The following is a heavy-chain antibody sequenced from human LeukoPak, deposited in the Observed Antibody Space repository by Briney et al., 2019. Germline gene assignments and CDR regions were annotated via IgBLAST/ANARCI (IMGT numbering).Heavy chain of an antibody. Sequence: GESLKISCKGSGYSFTSYWIGWVRQAPGKGLEWVAVISYDGSNKYYADSVKGRFTISRDNSKNTLYLQMNSLRAEDTAVYYCAKVSVLLWFGESEVFDYWGQGTLVTVSS. CDR3: AKVSVLLWFGESEVFDY. CDR1: GYSFTSYW. D-gene: IGHD3-10*01. J-gene: IGHJ4*02. CDR2: ISYDGSNK. V-gene: IGHV3-30*18.